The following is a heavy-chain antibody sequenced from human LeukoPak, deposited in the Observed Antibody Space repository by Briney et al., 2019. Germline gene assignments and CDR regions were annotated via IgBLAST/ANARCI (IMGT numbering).Heavy chain of an antibody. D-gene: IGHD3-3*01. V-gene: IGHV3-30-3*01. J-gene: IGHJ4*02. CDR3: ARAASNYDFWSGPPNFDY. CDR1: GFTFSSHD. CDR2: ISYDGSNK. Sequence: GXSLRLSCAASGFTFSSHDMHWVRQAPGKGLEWVAVISYDGSNKYSADSVKGRFTISRDNSKNTLYLQMNSLRAEDTAVYYCARAASNYDFWSGPPNFDYWGQGTLVTVSS.